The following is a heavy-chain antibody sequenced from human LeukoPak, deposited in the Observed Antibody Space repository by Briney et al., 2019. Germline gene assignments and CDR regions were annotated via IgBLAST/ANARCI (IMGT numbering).Heavy chain of an antibody. CDR2: ISAYNGNT. D-gene: IGHD5-12*01. J-gene: IGHJ4*02. Sequence: ASVKVSCKASGYTFTSYGISWVRQAPGQGLEWMGWISAYNGNTNYAQKFQGRVTITTDESTSTAYMELSSLRSEDTAVYYCASHPGVATIVYFDYWGQGTLVTVSS. CDR3: ASHPGVATIVYFDY. V-gene: IGHV1-18*01. CDR1: GYTFTSYG.